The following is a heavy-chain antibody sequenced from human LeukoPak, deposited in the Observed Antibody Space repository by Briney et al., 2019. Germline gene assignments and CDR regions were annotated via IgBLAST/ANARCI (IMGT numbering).Heavy chain of an antibody. J-gene: IGHJ4*02. D-gene: IGHD4-23*01. CDR1: GFTFSSYA. CDR3: ARGRPHGNDY. V-gene: IGHV3-74*01. Sequence: GGSLRLSCAASGFTFSSYAMSWVRQAPGKGLVWVSRIASDGSSTTYADSVKGRFSISRDNAKNTLYLQMNSLRVEDTAVYYCARGRPHGNDYWGQGTLVTVSS. CDR2: IASDGSST.